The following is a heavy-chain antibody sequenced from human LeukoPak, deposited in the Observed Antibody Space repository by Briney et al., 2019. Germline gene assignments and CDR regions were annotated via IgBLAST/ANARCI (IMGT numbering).Heavy chain of an antibody. J-gene: IGHJ4*02. CDR1: GDSVSSNSVT. CDR3: AREEYSSGCSSS. V-gene: IGHV6-1*01. D-gene: IGHD6-19*01. CDR2: TYYRSTWYN. Sequence: SQTLSLTCAISGDSVSSNSVTWNWIRQSPSRGLEWLSRTYYRSTWYNDYAVSVRGRITVNPDTSKNQFSLHLNSVTPGDTAVYYCAREEYSSGCSSSWGQGSLVTVSS.